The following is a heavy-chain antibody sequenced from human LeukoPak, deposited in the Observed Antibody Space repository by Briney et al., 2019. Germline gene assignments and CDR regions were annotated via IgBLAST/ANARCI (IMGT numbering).Heavy chain of an antibody. J-gene: IGHJ4*02. CDR2: ISSSSYI. D-gene: IGHD3-10*01. Sequence: PGGSLRLSCAASGFTFSSYSMNWVRQAPGKGLEWVSSISSSSYIYYADSVKGRFTISRDNAKNSLYLQMNSLRAEDTAVYYCARDLGSGSYNYWGQGNLVTVSS. V-gene: IGHV3-21*01. CDR1: GFTFSSYS. CDR3: ARDLGSGSYNY.